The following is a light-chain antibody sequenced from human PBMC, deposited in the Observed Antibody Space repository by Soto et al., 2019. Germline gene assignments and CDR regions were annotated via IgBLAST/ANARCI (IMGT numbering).Light chain of an antibody. V-gene: IGLV7-43*01. CDR2: STT. CDR1: TGAVTSGYY. J-gene: IGLJ3*02. Sequence: QAVVTQEPSLTVSPGGTVTLTCASSTGAVTSGYYPNWVQQKPGQAPRALLYSTTNKHSWTPARFSGSLLGGQAALTLSGVQPADEAEYYCRLYYGDTQSATWVFGGGTKLTVL. CDR3: RLYYGDTQSATWV.